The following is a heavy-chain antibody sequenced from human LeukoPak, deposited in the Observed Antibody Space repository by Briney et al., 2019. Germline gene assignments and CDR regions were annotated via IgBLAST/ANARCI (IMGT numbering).Heavy chain of an antibody. CDR2: IHPGDSHT. Sequence: GESLKISCEGSGSTFTKYWIGWVRQLPGKGLEWMGIIHPGDSHTCYSPSFQGQVTISADKSISMAYLQWSSLKASDTAMYFCARQPGMTAKSWYFDLWGRGTLVTVSS. D-gene: IGHD2-2*01. CDR1: GSTFTKYW. J-gene: IGHJ2*01. V-gene: IGHV5-51*01. CDR3: ARQPGMTAKSWYFDL.